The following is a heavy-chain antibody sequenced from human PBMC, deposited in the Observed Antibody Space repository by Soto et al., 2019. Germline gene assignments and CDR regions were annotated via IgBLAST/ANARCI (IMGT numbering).Heavy chain of an antibody. V-gene: IGHV3-74*01. D-gene: IGHD2-15*01. J-gene: IGHJ4*02. CDR1: GFALSSYW. Sequence: EVQLVESGGGLIQPGGSLRLSCAAPGFALSSYWMNWVRQSPGKGLVWVSHINNDGRTTNYANSVKGRFTISRDIAKNSLFLQLNSLRAEDTGIYYCSRGGSSGLAYWGQGTLVTASS. CDR2: INNDGRTT. CDR3: SRGGSSGLAY.